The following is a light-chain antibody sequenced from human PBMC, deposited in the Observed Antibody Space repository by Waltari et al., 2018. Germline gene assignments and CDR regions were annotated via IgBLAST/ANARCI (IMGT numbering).Light chain of an antibody. J-gene: IGLJ1*01. CDR3: SSYTSKYTHV. CDR2: GVS. V-gene: IGLV2-14*01. CDR1: SRSGGGYVF. Sequence: QSALTQPASVSGSPGPSIPISCTGTSRSGGGYVFVSWYQQHPGKAPKLIIYGVSKRPSGISNRFSGSKSGNTASLTISGLQPEDEADYYCSSYTSKYTHVFGIGTTVTVL.